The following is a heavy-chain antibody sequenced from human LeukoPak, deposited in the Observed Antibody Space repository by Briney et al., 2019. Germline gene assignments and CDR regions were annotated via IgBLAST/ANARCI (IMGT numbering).Heavy chain of an antibody. V-gene: IGHV1-2*02. CDR1: GYTFTDYY. CDR3: SRSAIEISTGCYACAEYFQH. CDR2: INPNSDGT. D-gene: IGHD2-2*01. J-gene: IGHJ1*01. Sequence: GASVKVSCKASGYTFTDYYMHWVRQAPGLGLEWMGWINPNSDGTNYAQKFQGRVTMTRDTSISTAYMELSRLRSDDAAVDYCSRSAIEISTGCYACAEYFQHWGQGTLVTVSS.